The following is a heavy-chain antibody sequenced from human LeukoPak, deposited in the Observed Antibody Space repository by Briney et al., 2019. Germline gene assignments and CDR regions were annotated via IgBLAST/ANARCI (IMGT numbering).Heavy chain of an antibody. V-gene: IGHV4-59*01. CDR2: IYYSGST. Sequence: SETLSLTCTVSGGSISSYYWSWIRQPPGKGLDWIGYIYYSGSTNYNPSLKGRVTISVDTSKNQFSLKLSSVTAADTAVYYCARGGGVTVTIFDYWGQGTLVTVSS. CDR3: ARGGGVTVTIFDY. J-gene: IGHJ4*02. D-gene: IGHD4-17*01. CDR1: GGSISSYY.